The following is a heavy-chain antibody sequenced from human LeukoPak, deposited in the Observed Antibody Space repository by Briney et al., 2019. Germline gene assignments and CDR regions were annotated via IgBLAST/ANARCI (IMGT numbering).Heavy chain of an antibody. CDR2: IYYSGST. CDR1: GGSISSSSYY. V-gene: IGHV4-39*01. Sequence: SETLSLTCTVSGGSISSSSYYWGWIRQPPGKGLEWIGSIYYSGSTYYNPSLKSRITISVDTSKNQFSLKLSSVTVADTAVYYCARLDDNSGYFHWGQGTLVTVSS. CDR3: ARLDDNSGYFH. D-gene: IGHD3-22*01. J-gene: IGHJ4*02.